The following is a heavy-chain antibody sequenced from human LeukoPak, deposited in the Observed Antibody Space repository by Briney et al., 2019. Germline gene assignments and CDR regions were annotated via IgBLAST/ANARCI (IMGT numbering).Heavy chain of an antibody. Sequence: GGSLRLSCAASVFTFSSYAMSWVRQAPGKGLECVSAISGSGGSTYYADSVKGRFTISRDNSKNTLYLQMNSLRDEDTAVYYCAKDQYYYDSSGAAFDIWGQGTMVTVSS. CDR1: VFTFSSYA. V-gene: IGHV3-23*01. J-gene: IGHJ3*02. CDR3: AKDQYYYDSSGAAFDI. CDR2: ISGSGGST. D-gene: IGHD3-22*01.